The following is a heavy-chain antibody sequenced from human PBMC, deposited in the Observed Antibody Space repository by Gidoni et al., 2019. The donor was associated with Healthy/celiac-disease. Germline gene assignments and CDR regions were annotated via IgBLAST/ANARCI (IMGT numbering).Heavy chain of an antibody. CDR1: GFTFSSYG. V-gene: IGHV3-33*01. D-gene: IGHD5-12*01. J-gene: IGHJ4*02. Sequence: QVQLVESGGGVVQPGRSLRPSCAASGFTFSSYGMHWVRQAPGTGLEWVAVIGYDGSNKYYADSVKGRFTISRDNSKNTLYLQMNSLRAEDTAVYYCARGGGSHSGYVRYNSFDYWGQGTLVTVSS. CDR3: ARGGGSHSGYVRYNSFDY. CDR2: IGYDGSNK.